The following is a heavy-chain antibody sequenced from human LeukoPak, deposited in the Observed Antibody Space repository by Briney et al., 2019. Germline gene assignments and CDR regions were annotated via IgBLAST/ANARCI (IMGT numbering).Heavy chain of an antibody. J-gene: IGHJ4*02. D-gene: IGHD5-18*01. Sequence: SETLSLTCTVSGGSISSGGYYWSWIRQHPGKGLEWIGYIYYSGSTYYNPSLKSRVTISVDTSKNQFSLKLSSVTAADTAVYYCARPGRGYSYEMVGLDYWGQGTLVTVSS. CDR3: ARPGRGYSYEMVGLDY. V-gene: IGHV4-31*03. CDR1: GGSISSGGYY. CDR2: IYYSGST.